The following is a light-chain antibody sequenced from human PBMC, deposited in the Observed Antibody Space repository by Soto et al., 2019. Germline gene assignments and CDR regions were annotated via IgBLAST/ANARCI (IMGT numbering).Light chain of an antibody. V-gene: IGKV3-20*01. CDR2: GAS. CDR1: QSVSSSY. CDR3: QQYGSSPPYT. Sequence: EIVLTQSPGTLSLSPGERATLSCRASQSVSSSYLAWYQQKPGQAPRLLIYGASSRATAIPDRFSGSGSGTDVTLTISRLEPADFAVYYCQQYGSSPPYTFGQGTKLEIK. J-gene: IGKJ2*01.